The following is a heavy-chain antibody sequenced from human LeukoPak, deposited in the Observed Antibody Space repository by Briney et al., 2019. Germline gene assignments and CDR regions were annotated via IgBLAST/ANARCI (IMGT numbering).Heavy chain of an antibody. J-gene: IGHJ4*02. CDR3: ARDVDYRDY. D-gene: IGHD3-16*01. Sequence: PGGSLRLSCAASGFTFRSYWMSWVRQAPGKGLEGVANIKQDGSEKYYVDSVKGRFTISRDNAKNSLYLQMNSLRAEDTAVYYCARDVDYRDYWGQGTLVTVSS. CDR1: GFTFRSYW. V-gene: IGHV3-7*01. CDR2: IKQDGSEK.